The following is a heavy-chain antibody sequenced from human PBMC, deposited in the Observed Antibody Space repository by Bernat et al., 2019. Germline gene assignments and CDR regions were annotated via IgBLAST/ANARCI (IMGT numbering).Heavy chain of an antibody. CDR1: GFTFTSYA. Sequence: VQMLESGGGLVQPGGSLRLSCAASGFTFTSYAMTWVRQAPGKGLEWVSGISNSGGSTYYADSVKGRFTISRDNSKNTLYLQMNSLRAEDTAVYSCAKSGLVGSATGGHYFHGMDVWGQGTTVTVSS. D-gene: IGHD1-26*01. CDR2: ISNSGGST. V-gene: IGHV3-23*01. J-gene: IGHJ6*02. CDR3: AKSGLVGSATGGHYFHGMDV.